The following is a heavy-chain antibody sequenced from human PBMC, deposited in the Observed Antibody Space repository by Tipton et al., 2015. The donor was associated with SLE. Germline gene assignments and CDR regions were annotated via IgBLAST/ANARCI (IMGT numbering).Heavy chain of an antibody. CDR1: GGSISSYY. V-gene: IGHV4-4*08. CDR3: ARGGFGELSY. CDR2: IYTSGST. Sequence: TLSLTCTVSGGSISSYYWSWSRQPPGKGLEWIGYIYTSGSTNYNPSLKSRVTISVDTSKNQFSLRLSSVTAADTAVYDCARGGFGELSYWGQGTLVTVSS. J-gene: IGHJ4*02. D-gene: IGHD3-10*01.